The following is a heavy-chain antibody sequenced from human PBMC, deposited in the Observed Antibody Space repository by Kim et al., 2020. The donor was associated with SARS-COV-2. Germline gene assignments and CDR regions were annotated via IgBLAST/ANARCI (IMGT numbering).Heavy chain of an antibody. CDR1: GFTFSDYY. V-gene: IGHV3-11*06. CDR3: ARDLYYYDSSGYHRGPFDY. J-gene: IGHJ4*02. CDR2: ISSSSSYT. D-gene: IGHD3-22*01. Sequence: GGSLRLSCAASGFTFSDYYMSWIRQAPGKGLEWVSYISSSSSYTNYADSVKGRFTISRDNAKNSLYLQMNSLRAEDTAVYYCARDLYYYDSSGYHRGPFDYWGQGTLVTVSS.